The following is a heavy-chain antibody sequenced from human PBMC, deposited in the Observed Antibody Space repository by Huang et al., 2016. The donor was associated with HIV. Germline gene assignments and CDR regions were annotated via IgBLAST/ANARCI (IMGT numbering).Heavy chain of an antibody. Sequence: QLQLQESGPGPVKPSATLSLTCSVSGGSISGSRYYWGWIRQPPGKGLEWMGSSYYRGGGHDSPSLKSRVTISVDTSKNQFSLKLSSVTAADTAVYYCARGQSGPSQWLASLGNYYYYMDVWGKGTTVTVSS. J-gene: IGHJ6*03. V-gene: IGHV4-39*01. CDR3: ARGQSGPSQWLASLGNYYYYMDV. D-gene: IGHD6-19*01. CDR1: GGSISGSRYY. CDR2: SYYRGGG.